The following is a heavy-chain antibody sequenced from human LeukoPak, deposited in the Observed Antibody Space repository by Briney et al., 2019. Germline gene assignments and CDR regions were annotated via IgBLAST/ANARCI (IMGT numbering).Heavy chain of an antibody. J-gene: IGHJ4*02. D-gene: IGHD3-16*02. V-gene: IGHV3-23*01. Sequence: GGSPRLSCEAAGFTFTSSAMSWVRQAPGKGLEWVSAISGSGYSTYYADSVKGRFTISRDNSKNTLYLQMNSLRAEDTAVYYCAKDASYRGYDSADYWGRGTLVTVSS. CDR2: ISGSGYST. CDR3: AKDASYRGYDSADY. CDR1: GFTFTSSA.